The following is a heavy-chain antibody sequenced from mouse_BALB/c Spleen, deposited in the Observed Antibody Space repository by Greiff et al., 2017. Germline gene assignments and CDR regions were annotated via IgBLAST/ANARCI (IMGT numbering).Heavy chain of an antibody. Sequence: VQLQQSGTVLARPGASVKMSCKASGYTVTSYWMHWVKQRPGQGLEWIGAIYPGNSDTSYNQKFKGKAKLTAVTSTSTAYMELSSLTNEDSAVYYCTRSNGNYNYAMDYWGQGTSVTVSS. D-gene: IGHD2-1*01. V-gene: IGHV1-5*01. J-gene: IGHJ4*01. CDR1: GYTVTSYW. CDR2: IYPGNSDT. CDR3: TRSNGNYNYAMDY.